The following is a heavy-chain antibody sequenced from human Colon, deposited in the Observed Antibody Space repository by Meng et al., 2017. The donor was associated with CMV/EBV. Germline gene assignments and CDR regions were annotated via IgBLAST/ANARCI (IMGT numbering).Heavy chain of an antibody. CDR2: INPKSGDT. CDR1: GYTFTGFY. V-gene: IGHV1-2*02. J-gene: IGHJ4*02. CDR3: ARDLWSGSSDYFDY. D-gene: IGHD3-3*01. Sequence: QGELVQLGAGVKKPGASVKVSCKASGYTFTGFYIQWVRQAPGQGLEWMGWINPKSGDTIYEQKFQGRVTTTRDTSISTVYMDLNSLRSDDTAVYFCARDLWSGSSDYFDYWGQGTLVTVSS.